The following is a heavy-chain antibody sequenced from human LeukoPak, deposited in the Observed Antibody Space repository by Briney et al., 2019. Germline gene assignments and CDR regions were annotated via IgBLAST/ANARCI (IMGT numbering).Heavy chain of an antibody. D-gene: IGHD3-3*01. CDR3: ARDFRFLDDY. CDR2: IKQDGSEK. J-gene: IGHJ4*02. V-gene: IGHV3-7*01. Sequence: GGSLRLSCAASGFTFSNYWMTWVRQAPGKGLEWVGNIKQDGSEKYYVDSVKRRFTISRDNAKNSLYLQMNSLRAEDTAVYYCARDFRFLDDYWGQGTLVTVSS. CDR1: GFTFSNYW.